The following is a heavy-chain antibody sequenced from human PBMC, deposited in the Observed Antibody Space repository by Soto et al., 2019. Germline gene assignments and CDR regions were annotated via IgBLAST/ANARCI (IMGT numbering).Heavy chain of an antibody. D-gene: IGHD3-22*01. Sequence: PGGSLRLSCAASGFTVSSNYMSWVRQAPGKGLEWVSVIYSGGTTYYADSVKGRFTISRDNSKNTLYLQMNSLRAEDTAVYYCATHPALYYYDSSGHFDYWGQGTLVTVS. V-gene: IGHV3-66*01. CDR2: IYSGGTT. CDR1: GFTVSSNY. CDR3: ATHPALYYYDSSGHFDY. J-gene: IGHJ4*02.